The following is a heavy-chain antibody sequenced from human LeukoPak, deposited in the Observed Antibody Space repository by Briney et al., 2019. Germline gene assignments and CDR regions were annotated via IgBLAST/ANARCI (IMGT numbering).Heavy chain of an antibody. CDR2: ISYDGSNK. CDR1: GFTFSSYA. Sequence: PGRSLRLSCAASGFTFSSYAMHWVRQAPGKGLEWVAVISYDGSNKYYADSVKGRFTISRDNSKNTLYLQMNSLRAEDTAVYYCARDRSWREGWYDAFDIWGQGTMVTVSS. CDR3: ARDRSWREGWYDAFDI. V-gene: IGHV3-30-3*01. D-gene: IGHD2-15*01. J-gene: IGHJ3*02.